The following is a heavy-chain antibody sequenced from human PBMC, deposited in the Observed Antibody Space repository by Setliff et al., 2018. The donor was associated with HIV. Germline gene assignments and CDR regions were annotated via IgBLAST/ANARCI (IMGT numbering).Heavy chain of an antibody. CDR3: ARDNPYYYGSGSHRYYAMDV. Sequence: SETLSLTCAVYGGSFSGYYWSLIRQPPGKGLEWVGAINHRGSTNYNPSLQSRVTILVDTSKNQFSLKLSSVTAADTAVYYCARDNPYYYGSGSHRYYAMDVWGQGTTVTVSS. V-gene: IGHV4-34*01. CDR1: GGSFSGYY. D-gene: IGHD3-10*01. J-gene: IGHJ6*02. CDR2: INHRGST.